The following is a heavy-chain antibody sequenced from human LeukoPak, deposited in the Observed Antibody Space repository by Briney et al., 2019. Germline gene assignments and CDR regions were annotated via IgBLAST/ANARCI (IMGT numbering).Heavy chain of an antibody. D-gene: IGHD2-15*01. CDR1: GFTFRAYS. CDR3: ARAPNYCSGGSCYDY. CDR2: ISSISHYI. Sequence: GGSLRLSCAASGFTFRAYSMNWVRQAPGKGLEWVSTISSISHYIYYADSVKGRFTISRDNARSSLYLQMNSLRAEDTAVYYCARAPNYCSGGSCYDYWGQGTLVTVSS. J-gene: IGHJ4*02. V-gene: IGHV3-21*01.